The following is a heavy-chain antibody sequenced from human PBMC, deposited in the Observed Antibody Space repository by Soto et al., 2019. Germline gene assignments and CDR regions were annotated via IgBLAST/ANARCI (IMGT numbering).Heavy chain of an antibody. V-gene: IGHV4-61*08. CDR2: IYYSGST. CDR3: ARDHHTVVNSGRSTGYYGMDV. D-gene: IGHD2-15*01. J-gene: IGHJ6*02. CDR1: GGSISSNDFY. Sequence: PSETLSLTCILSGGSISSNDFYWSWLRPNPGKGLERIGYIYYSGSTNYNPSLKSRVTISVDTSKNQFSLKLSSVTAADTAVYYCARDHHTVVNSGRSTGYYGMDVWGQGTTVTVSS.